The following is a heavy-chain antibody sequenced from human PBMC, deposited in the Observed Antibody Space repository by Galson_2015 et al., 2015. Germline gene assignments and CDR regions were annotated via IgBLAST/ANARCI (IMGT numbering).Heavy chain of an antibody. CDR1: GFSLSTPGVA. CDR2: LYWDDNL. CDR3: ARSVPAAPVLGAFDS. Sequence: PALVKPTQTLTLTCTFSGFSLSTPGVAVGWVRQPPGKALECLAFLYWDDNLRYSPSLRSRLTITKDTSKNQVVPTMANMDPVDTATYYCARSVPAAPVLGAFDSWGQGTMVTVSS. V-gene: IGHV2-5*02. D-gene: IGHD2-2*01. J-gene: IGHJ3*01.